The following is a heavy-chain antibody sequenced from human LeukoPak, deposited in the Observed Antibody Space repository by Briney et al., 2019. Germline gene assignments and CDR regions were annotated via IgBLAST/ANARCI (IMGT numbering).Heavy chain of an antibody. CDR1: GFPFNAYW. J-gene: IGHJ4*02. CDR3: ARSLPYGTTWYGRSDF. Sequence: GGSLRLSCAASGFPFNAYWMTWVRQAPGKGQEWVANIRQDGDTKYYVDSVKGRFTISRDNAMNSLYLQMNSLRDEDTAIYYCARSLPYGTTWYGRSDFWGQGTLVTVSS. V-gene: IGHV3-7*03. D-gene: IGHD6-13*01. CDR2: IRQDGDTK.